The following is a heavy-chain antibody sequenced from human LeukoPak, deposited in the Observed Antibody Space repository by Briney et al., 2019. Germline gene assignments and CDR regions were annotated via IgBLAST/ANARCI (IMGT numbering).Heavy chain of an antibody. J-gene: IGHJ5*02. Sequence: HTGGSLGLSCAASGFTFSNYWMAWVRQAPGKGPEWVANINLDGSQKYYVDSVKGRFTISRDNSKNTLYLQMNSLRAEDTAVYYCAREFRPYSESPRWFDPWGQGTLVTVSS. CDR2: INLDGSQK. V-gene: IGHV3-7*01. D-gene: IGHD1-26*01. CDR1: GFTFSNYW. CDR3: AREFRPYSESPRWFDP.